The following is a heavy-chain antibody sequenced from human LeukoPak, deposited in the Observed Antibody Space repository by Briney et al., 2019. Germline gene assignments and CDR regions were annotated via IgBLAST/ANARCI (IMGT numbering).Heavy chain of an antibody. J-gene: IGHJ3*02. CDR1: GFTFSTYS. CDR2: IGGSSSSI. D-gene: IGHD2-21*02. CDR3: AKETEEAFDI. V-gene: IGHV3-21*01. Sequence: GGSLRLSCTASGFTFSTYSMNWVRQAPGKGLEWVSAIGGSSSSIYYADSVRGRLTISRDNAKNSLYLQMNSLRAEDTAVYYCAKETEEAFDIWGQGTMVTVSS.